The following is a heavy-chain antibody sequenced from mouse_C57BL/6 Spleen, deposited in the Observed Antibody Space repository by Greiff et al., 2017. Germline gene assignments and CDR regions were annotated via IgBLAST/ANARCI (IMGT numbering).Heavy chain of an antibody. V-gene: IGHV3-6*01. CDR1: GYSITSGYY. J-gene: IGHJ4*01. Sequence: EVQLQQSGPGLVKPSQSLSLTCSVTGYSITSGYYWNWIRQFPGNKLEWMGYISYDGSNNYNPSLKNRISITRDTSKNQFFLKLNSVTTEDTATYYCARALLRRGAMDYWGQGTSVTVSS. CDR2: ISYDGSN. CDR3: ARALLRRGAMDY. D-gene: IGHD2-4*01.